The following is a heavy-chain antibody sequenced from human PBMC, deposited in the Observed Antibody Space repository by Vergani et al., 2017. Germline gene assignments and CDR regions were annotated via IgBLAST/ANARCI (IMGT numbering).Heavy chain of an antibody. Sequence: EENLVESGGGLVKPGGSLRLSCVASGFTFGSYSVNWVRQAPGRGLEWVSSISSSGNYVYYTASVKGRFSISRDNAKSLLSLQMNSLRADDTAVYYCARERNAYYDFWSGYYTQYYFDYWGQGTLVTVSS. V-gene: IGHV3-21*06. CDR2: ISSSGNYV. J-gene: IGHJ4*02. CDR3: ARERNAYYDFWSGYYTQYYFDY. D-gene: IGHD3-3*01. CDR1: GFTFGSYS.